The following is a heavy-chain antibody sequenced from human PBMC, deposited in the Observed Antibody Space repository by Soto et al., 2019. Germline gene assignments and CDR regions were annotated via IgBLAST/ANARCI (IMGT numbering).Heavy chain of an antibody. CDR3: ETDLGSISSIADRQSY. J-gene: IGHJ4*02. V-gene: IGHV1-24*01. D-gene: IGHD6-6*01. CDR2: FDPEDGET. CDR1: GYTLTELS. Sequence: ASVKVSCKVSGYTLTELSMHWVRQAPGKGLEWMGGFDPEDGETIYAQKFQGRVTMTEDTSTDTAYMELSSLRSEDTAVYYCETDLGSISSIADRQSYWGQGNLVTVSS.